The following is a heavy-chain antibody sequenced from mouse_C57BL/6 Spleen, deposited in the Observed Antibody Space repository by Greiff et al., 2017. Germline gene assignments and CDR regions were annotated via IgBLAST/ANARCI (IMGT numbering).Heavy chain of an antibody. CDR3: ASPAQARYYAMDY. CDR1: GYTFTSYW. Sequence: QVQLQQPGAELVMPGASVKLSCKASGYTFTSYWMHWVKQRPGQGLEWIGEIDPSDSYTNYNQKFKGKSTLTVDKSSSTAYMQLSSLTSEDSAVYYCASPAQARYYAMDYWGQGTSVTVSS. CDR2: IDPSDSYT. V-gene: IGHV1-69*01. J-gene: IGHJ4*01. D-gene: IGHD3-2*02.